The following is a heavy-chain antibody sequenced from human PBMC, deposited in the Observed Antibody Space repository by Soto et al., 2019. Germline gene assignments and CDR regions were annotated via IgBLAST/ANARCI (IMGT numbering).Heavy chain of an antibody. V-gene: IGHV3-48*02. CDR3: VRDEATGRGWVDLDF. J-gene: IGHJ4*02. CDR2: ISSRGKTI. CDR1: GFTLSCYA. Sequence: VQLVESGGGLVQPGWSLRLSCAASGFTLSCYAMNWVRQAPGKWLEWVAFISSRGKTISYADSVMGRFTISKDIAKNSLYLQMNSRRNEDTAVYYCVRDEATGRGWVDLDFWGQGTLVTVSS. D-gene: IGHD2-15*01.